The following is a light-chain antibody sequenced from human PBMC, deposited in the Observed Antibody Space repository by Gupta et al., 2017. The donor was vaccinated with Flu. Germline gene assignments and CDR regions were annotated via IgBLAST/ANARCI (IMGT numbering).Light chain of an antibody. CDR2: GKN. Sequence: SSELTQDPAVSVALGQTVRITCQGDSLRNFYASWYQQKPGQAPLLVIYGKNNRPSGIPDRFSRSSSGNTASLTITGAQAEDEADYYCNSRDTSGDHLVVFGGGTKLTVL. V-gene: IGLV3-19*01. CDR3: NSRDTSGDHLVV. J-gene: IGLJ3*02. CDR1: SLRNFY.